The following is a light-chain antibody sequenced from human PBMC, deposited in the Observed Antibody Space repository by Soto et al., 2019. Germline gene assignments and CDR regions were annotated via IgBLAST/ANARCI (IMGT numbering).Light chain of an antibody. Sequence: QSALTQPASVSGSPGQSITISCTGTSSDVDGYNYVSWYQQHPGKAPKLMIYDVSNRPSGVSNRFSGSKSGNTASLTVSGLQAEDEADYYCSSYTSSSTLRVFGGGTQLTVL. CDR2: DVS. CDR3: SSYTSSSTLRV. J-gene: IGLJ2*01. V-gene: IGLV2-14*01. CDR1: SSDVDGYNY.